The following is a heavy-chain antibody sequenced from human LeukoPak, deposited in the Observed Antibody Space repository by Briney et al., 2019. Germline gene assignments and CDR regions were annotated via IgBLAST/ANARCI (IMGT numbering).Heavy chain of an antibody. CDR3: ARVGFTSSRSNFDY. V-gene: IGHV1-2*06. D-gene: IGHD6-13*01. CDR2: INPNGGDT. Sequence: ASVKVSCKASGYTFAAYFIHWVRQAPGQGLEWMGRINPNGGDTNYAQRFQGRVSMTGDTSSSTASMELSSLRSDDTAMYYCARVGFTSSRSNFDYWGQGTLVTVSS. J-gene: IGHJ4*02. CDR1: GYTFAAYF.